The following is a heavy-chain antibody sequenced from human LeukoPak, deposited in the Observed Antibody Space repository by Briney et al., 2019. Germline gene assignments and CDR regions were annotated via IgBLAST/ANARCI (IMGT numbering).Heavy chain of an antibody. CDR1: GYNFTSSW. J-gene: IGHJ4*02. Sequence: GESLKISCKASGYNFTSSWIGWVRQMPGKGLECMGITYPDDSDTRYSPSFQGQVTISADKSISTAYLQWSSLTASDTAMYYCARAETSRLDPFDFWGRGTLVTVSS. V-gene: IGHV5-51*01. CDR3: ARAETSRLDPFDF. CDR2: TYPDDSDT.